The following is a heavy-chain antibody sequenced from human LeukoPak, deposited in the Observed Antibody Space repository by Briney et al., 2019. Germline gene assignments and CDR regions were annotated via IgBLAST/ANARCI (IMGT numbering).Heavy chain of an antibody. CDR1: GFTFSSNV. D-gene: IGHD2-15*01. CDR3: ARGPWGSYEGAFDY. J-gene: IGHJ4*02. Sequence: GGSLRLSCAASGFTFSSNVMHWVRQAPGKGLEWVAVISHDGNSKNYADSVKGRFTISRDNSKNTLYLQMNSLRAEDTAVYYCARGPWGSYEGAFDYWGQGTLVTVSS. V-gene: IGHV3-30-3*01. CDR2: ISHDGNSK.